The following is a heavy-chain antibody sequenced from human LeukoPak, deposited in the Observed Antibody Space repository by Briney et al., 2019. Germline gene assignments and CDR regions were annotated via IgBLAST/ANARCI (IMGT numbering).Heavy chain of an antibody. CDR3: ARGVYSSGWYWFDP. CDR1: GFTFSSYA. Sequence: GGSLRLSCAASGFTFSSYAMHWVRQAPGKGLEWVAVISYDGSNKYYADSVKGRFTISRDNSKNTLYLQMNSLRAEDTAVYYCARGVYSSGWYWFDPWGQGTLVTVSS. J-gene: IGHJ5*02. D-gene: IGHD6-19*01. CDR2: ISYDGSNK. V-gene: IGHV3-30*04.